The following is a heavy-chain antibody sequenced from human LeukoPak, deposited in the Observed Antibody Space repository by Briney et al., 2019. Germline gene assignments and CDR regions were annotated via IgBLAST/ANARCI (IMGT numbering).Heavy chain of an antibody. D-gene: IGHD2-21*02. CDR3: SRDRGGGDIYFDY. Sequence: GGSLRLSCAASGFTFSSYGMNWVRQAPGKGPEWISYISRSGATIYYADSVKGRFTISRDNAKNSLHLQMSSLGAEDTAIYYCSRDRGGGDIYFDYWGQGTLVTVSS. CDR2: ISRSGATI. J-gene: IGHJ4*02. V-gene: IGHV3-48*03. CDR1: GFTFSSYG.